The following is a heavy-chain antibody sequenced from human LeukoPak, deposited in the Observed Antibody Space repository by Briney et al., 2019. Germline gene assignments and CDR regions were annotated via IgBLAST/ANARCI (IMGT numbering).Heavy chain of an antibody. CDR2: IYTSGST. CDR1: GGSISSYY. J-gene: IGHJ5*02. CDR3: ARDTGAAAGPYNWFDP. D-gene: IGHD6-13*01. V-gene: IGHV4-4*07. Sequence: SETLSLTCTVSGGSISSYYWSWIRQPAGKGLEWIGRIYTSGSTNYNPSLKSRVAMSVDTSKNQFSLKLSSVTAADTAVYYCARDTGAAAGPYNWFDPWGQGTLVTVSS.